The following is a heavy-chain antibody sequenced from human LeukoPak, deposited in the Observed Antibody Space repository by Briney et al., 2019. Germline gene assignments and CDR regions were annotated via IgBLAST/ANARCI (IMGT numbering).Heavy chain of an antibody. CDR2: ISGSGGST. D-gene: IGHD6-25*01. CDR3: APQRVWNWFDP. CDR1: GFTFSNYA. Sequence: PGGSLRLSCTASGFTFSNYAMSWVRQAPGKGLECVSAISGSGGSTYYAASVKVRFTISSDNSKNTLYLQINSLRAEDTAVYYCAPQRVWNWFDPWGQGTLVTVSS. J-gene: IGHJ5*02. V-gene: IGHV3-23*01.